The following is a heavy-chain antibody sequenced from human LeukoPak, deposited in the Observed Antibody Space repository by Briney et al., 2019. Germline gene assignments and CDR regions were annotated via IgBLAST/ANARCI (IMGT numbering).Heavy chain of an antibody. CDR3: ATPIAVAGSFDY. D-gene: IGHD6-19*01. CDR1: GYTFTGYY. Sequence: ASVKVSCKASGYTFTGYYMHWVRQAPGQGLEWMGRLNPNSGGTNYAQKFQGRVTMTRDTSISTAYMELSRLRSDDTAVYYCATPIAVAGSFDYWGQGTLVTVSS. J-gene: IGHJ4*02. CDR2: LNPNSGGT. V-gene: IGHV1-2*06.